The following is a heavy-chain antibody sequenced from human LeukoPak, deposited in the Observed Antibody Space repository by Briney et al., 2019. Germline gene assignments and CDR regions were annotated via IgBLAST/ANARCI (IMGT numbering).Heavy chain of an antibody. V-gene: IGHV3-21*06. CDR2: ISGSSSYI. CDR3: ARHPQPVYYYYYYMDV. Sequence: KSGGSLRLSCAASGFTFSSYSMNWVRQAPGKGLEWVSSISGSSSYIYYADSVKGRFTISRDNAKNSLYLQMNSLRAEDTAVYYCARHPQPVYYYYYYMDVWGKGTTVTVSS. J-gene: IGHJ6*03. CDR1: GFTFSSYS.